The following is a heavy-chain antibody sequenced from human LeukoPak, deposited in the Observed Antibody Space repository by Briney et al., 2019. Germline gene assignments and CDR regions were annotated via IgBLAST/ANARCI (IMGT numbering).Heavy chain of an antibody. CDR3: ARGLGYYDSSLGY. CDR2: FYYSGST. V-gene: IGHV4-39*07. CDR1: GDSISSSSYY. D-gene: IGHD3-22*01. Sequence: TSETLSLTCTVSGDSISSSSYYWGWIRQPPGKGLEWIGSFYYSGSTFYNPSLESRVTISVDTSKNQFSLKLSSVTAADTAVYYCARGLGYYDSSLGYWGQGTLVTVSS. J-gene: IGHJ4*02.